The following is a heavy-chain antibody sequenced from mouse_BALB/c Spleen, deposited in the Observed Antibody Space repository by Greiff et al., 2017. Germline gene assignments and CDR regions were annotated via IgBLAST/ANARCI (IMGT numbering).Heavy chain of an antibody. CDR2: IFPGTGTT. CDR3: ARKVDY. Sequence: QVQLQQSGAELVKPGASVKLSCKTSGYTFTSYWIQWVKQRPGQGLGWIGEIFPGTGTTYYNEKFKGKATLTIDTSSSTAYMQLSSLTSEDSAVYFCARKVDYWGQGTSVTVSS. V-gene: IGHV1S132*01. CDR1: GYTFTSYW. J-gene: IGHJ4*01.